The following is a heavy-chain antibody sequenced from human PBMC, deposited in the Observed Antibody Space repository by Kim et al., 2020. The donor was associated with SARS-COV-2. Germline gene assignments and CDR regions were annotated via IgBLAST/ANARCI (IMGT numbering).Heavy chain of an antibody. CDR1: GGSISSYY. J-gene: IGHJ5*02. D-gene: IGHD3-16*02. CDR2: IYTSGST. Sequence: SETLSLTCTVSGGSISSYYWSWIRQPAGKGLEWIGRIYTSGSTNYNPSLKSRVTMSVDTSKNQFYLKLSSVTAADTAVYYCARDVMITFGGVIVTYWFDPWGQGTLVTVSS. CDR3: ARDVMITFGGVIVTYWFDP. V-gene: IGHV4-4*07.